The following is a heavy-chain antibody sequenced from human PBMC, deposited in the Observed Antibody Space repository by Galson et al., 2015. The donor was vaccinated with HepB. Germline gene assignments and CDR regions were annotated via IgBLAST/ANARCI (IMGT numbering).Heavy chain of an antibody. D-gene: IGHD3-10*01. J-gene: IGHJ4*02. CDR2: IYYSGST. CDR3: ARDTWFGYGPFDY. Sequence: LSLTCTVSGGSISSSSYYWGWIRQPPGKGLEWIGSIYYSGSTYYNPSLKSRVTISVDTSKNQFSLKLSSVTAADTAVYYCARDTWFGYGPFDYWGQGTLVTVSS. V-gene: IGHV4-39*02. CDR1: GGSISSSSYY.